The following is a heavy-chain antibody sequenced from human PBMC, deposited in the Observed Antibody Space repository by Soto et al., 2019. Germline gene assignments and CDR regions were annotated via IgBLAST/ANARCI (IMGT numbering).Heavy chain of an antibody. CDR1: GYSFTDYH. D-gene: IGHD2-8*01. CDR3: ARGHSTDCSNGVCSLFYNHEMDV. V-gene: IGHV1-2*04. Sequence: ASVKVSCKASGYSFTDYHIHWVRQAPGQGLEWLGRINPKGGGTSTAQKFQGWVTMTRDRSISTVYMELTRLRSDDTAVYFCARGHSTDCSNGVCSLFYNHEMDVWGQGTTVTVSS. J-gene: IGHJ6*02. CDR2: INPKGGGT.